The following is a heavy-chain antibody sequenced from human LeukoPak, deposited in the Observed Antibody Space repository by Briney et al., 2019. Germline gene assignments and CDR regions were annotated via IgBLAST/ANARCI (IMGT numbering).Heavy chain of an antibody. D-gene: IGHD6-19*01. V-gene: IGHV3-48*03. CDR2: ISNSGSKT. J-gene: IGHJ3*02. CDR1: GFTFSSFE. Sequence: PGGSLRLSCAASGFTFSSFEMNWVRQAPGKGLEWVSYISNSGSKTNYADSVNGRFSISRDGAKNSLYLQMNSLRAEDTAVYYCVREGAVTGTLFGFDIWGQGTMVTVSS. CDR3: VREGAVTGTLFGFDI.